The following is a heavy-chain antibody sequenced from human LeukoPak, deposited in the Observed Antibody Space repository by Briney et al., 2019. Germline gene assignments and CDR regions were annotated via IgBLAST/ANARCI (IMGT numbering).Heavy chain of an antibody. J-gene: IGHJ5*02. Sequence: ASVKVSCKASGGTFSSYAISWVRQAPGQGLEWVGGIIPIFGTANYAQKFQGRVTITADESTSTAYMELSSLRSEDTAVYYCAGGATYCSSTSCYAGWFDPWGQGTLVTVSS. CDR1: GGTFSSYA. V-gene: IGHV1-69*13. CDR2: IIPIFGTA. CDR3: AGGATYCSSTSCYAGWFDP. D-gene: IGHD2-2*01.